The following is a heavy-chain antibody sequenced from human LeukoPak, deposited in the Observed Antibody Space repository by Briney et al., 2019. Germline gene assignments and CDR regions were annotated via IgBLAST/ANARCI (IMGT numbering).Heavy chain of an antibody. CDR2: IYSGGST. V-gene: IGHV3-53*05. Sequence: GGSLRLSCAASGFTVSSNYMSWVRQAPGKGLEWVSVIYSGGSTYYADSVKGRFTISRDNAKNTLYLQMNSLRAEDTAVYYCAKSSYYYMDVWGKGTTVTVSS. J-gene: IGHJ6*03. CDR3: AKSSYYYMDV. CDR1: GFTVSSNY.